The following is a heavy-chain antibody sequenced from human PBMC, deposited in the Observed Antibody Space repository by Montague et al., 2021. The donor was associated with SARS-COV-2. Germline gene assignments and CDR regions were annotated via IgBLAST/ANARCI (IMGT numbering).Heavy chain of an antibody. J-gene: IGHJ4*02. Sequence: SETLSLTCAVYRGSFHIFSWGWIRQSPGKGLEWIGEIDHSGNTNYNPSLKSRGTISVDTSKNQFSLNLTSVTAADTAMYYCARGSRVVGITPGFRYWGQGTQVAVSS. CDR2: IDHSGNT. D-gene: IGHD3-22*01. CDR1: RGSFHIFS. V-gene: IGHV4-34*01. CDR3: ARGSRVVGITPGFRY.